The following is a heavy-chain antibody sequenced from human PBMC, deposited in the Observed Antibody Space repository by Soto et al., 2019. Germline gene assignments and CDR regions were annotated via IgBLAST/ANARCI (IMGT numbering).Heavy chain of an antibody. CDR1: GGSISSSSYY. Sequence: PSETLSLTCTVSGGSISSSSYYWGWIRQPPGKGLEWIGSIYYSGSTYYNPSLKSRVTISVDTSKNQFSLKLSSVTAADTAVYYCARLGYCSGGSCYFHSDYWGQGTLVTVSS. CDR3: ARLGYCSGGSCYFHSDY. V-gene: IGHV4-39*01. CDR2: IYYSGST. D-gene: IGHD2-15*01. J-gene: IGHJ4*02.